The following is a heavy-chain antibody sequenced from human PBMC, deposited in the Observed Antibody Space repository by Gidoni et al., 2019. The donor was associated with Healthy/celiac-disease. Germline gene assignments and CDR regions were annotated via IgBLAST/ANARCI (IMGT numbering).Heavy chain of an antibody. D-gene: IGHD3-10*01. Sequence: QVQLQQWGAGLLKPSETLSLTCAVYGGSFSGYYWSWIRQPPGKGLEWIGEINHSGSTNYNPSLKSRVTISVDTSKNQFSLKLSSVTAADTAVYYCARGGYEFGRFGELLEYWGQGTLVTVSS. J-gene: IGHJ4*02. CDR3: ARGGYEFGRFGELLEY. V-gene: IGHV4-34*01. CDR1: GGSFSGYY. CDR2: INHSGST.